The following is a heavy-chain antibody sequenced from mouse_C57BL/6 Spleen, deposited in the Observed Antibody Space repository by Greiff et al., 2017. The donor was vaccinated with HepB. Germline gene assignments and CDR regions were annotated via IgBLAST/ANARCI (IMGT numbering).Heavy chain of an antibody. CDR3: AGPLYYGNYDRYFDV. J-gene: IGHJ1*03. CDR2: IYPYNGVS. CDR1: GYSFTGYY. V-gene: IGHV1-31*01. Sequence: VQLQQSGPELVKPGASVKISCKASGYSFTGYYMHWVKQSHGNILDWIGYIYPYNGVSSYNQKFKGKATLTVDKSSSTAYMELRSLTSEDSAVYYCAGPLYYGNYDRYFDVWGTGTTVTVSS. D-gene: IGHD2-1*01.